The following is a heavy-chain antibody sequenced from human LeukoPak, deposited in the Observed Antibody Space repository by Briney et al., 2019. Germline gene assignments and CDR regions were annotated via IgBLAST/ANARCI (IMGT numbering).Heavy chain of an antibody. CDR2: ISDSGSPI. CDR3: ARQTLGATGYSAFDF. D-gene: IGHD3-9*01. V-gene: IGHV3-48*03. CDR1: GFTFSSHE. J-gene: IGHJ3*01. Sequence: PGGSLRLSCAGSGFTFSSHEMNWVRQAPGKGLEWVSYISDSGSPIYYADSVKGRFTVSRDNAKNSLYLQMNSLRAEDTALYYCARQTLGATGYSAFDFWGQGTLVTVSS.